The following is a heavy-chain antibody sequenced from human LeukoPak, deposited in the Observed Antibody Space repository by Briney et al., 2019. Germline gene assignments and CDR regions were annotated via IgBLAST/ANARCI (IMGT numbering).Heavy chain of an antibody. Sequence: PGGSLRLSCAASGFTLSSYGMHWVRQAPGKGLEWVAFIRYDGSNKYYADSVKGRFTISRDNSKNTLYLQMNSLRAEDTAVYYCAKHPPGIVGATSGYNWFDPWGQGTLVTVSS. J-gene: IGHJ5*02. CDR3: AKHPPGIVGATSGYNWFDP. D-gene: IGHD1-26*01. V-gene: IGHV3-30*02. CDR1: GFTLSSYG. CDR2: IRYDGSNK.